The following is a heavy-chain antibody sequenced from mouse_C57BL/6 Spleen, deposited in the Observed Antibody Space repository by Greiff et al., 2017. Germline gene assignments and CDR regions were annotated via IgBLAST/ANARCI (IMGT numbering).Heavy chain of an antibody. V-gene: IGHV1-64*01. CDR1: GYTFTSYW. D-gene: IGHD2-4*01. CDR2: IHPTSGST. J-gene: IGHJ4*01. CDR3: ARGDDYDDVPYAMDY. Sequence: VQLQQPGAELVKPGASVKLSCKASGYTFTSYWMHWVKQRPGQGLEWIGMIHPTSGSTNYNEKFKSKATLTVDKSSSTAYMQLSSLTSEDSAVYYGARGDDYDDVPYAMDYWGQGTSVTVSS.